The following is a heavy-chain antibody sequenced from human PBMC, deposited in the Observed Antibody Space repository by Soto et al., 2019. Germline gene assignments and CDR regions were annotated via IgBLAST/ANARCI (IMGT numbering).Heavy chain of an antibody. D-gene: IGHD6-13*01. V-gene: IGHV4-39*01. CDR2: IYYSGST. CDR3: VRHELYSSSWNYFDP. J-gene: IGHJ5*02. CDR1: GGSISSYY. Sequence: SETLSLTCTVSGGSISSYYWGWIRQPPGKGLEWIGGIYYSGSTYYNPSLKSRVTISVDTSKNQFSLKLSSVTAADTAMYYCVRHELYSSSWNYFDPWRQGTLVTVSS.